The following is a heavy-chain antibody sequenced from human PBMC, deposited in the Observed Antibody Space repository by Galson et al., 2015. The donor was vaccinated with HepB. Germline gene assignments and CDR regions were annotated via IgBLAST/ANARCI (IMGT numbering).Heavy chain of an antibody. V-gene: IGHV5-10-1*01. Sequence: QSGAEVKKPGESLRISCKGSGYSFTSYWISWVRQMPGKGLEWMGRIDPSDSYTNYSPSFQGHVTISADKSISTAYLQWSSLKASDTAMYYCARHDMITFGGVIVHHDYWGQGTLVTVSS. CDR2: IDPSDSYT. J-gene: IGHJ4*02. D-gene: IGHD3-16*02. CDR3: ARHDMITFGGVIVHHDY. CDR1: GYSFTSYW.